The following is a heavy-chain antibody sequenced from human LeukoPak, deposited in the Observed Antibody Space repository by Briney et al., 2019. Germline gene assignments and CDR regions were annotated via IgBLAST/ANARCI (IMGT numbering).Heavy chain of an antibody. Sequence: ASVKVSCKASGYTFTDSYMHWVRQAPGQGLEWMGWINPNSGGTNYAQKFQGRVTMTRDTSITTAYMDLSRLRSDDTAVYYCARGVGGNARWRNFDWSKKVPMRDYFDYWGQGTLVTVSS. CDR1: GYTFTDSY. CDR2: INPNSGGT. CDR3: ARGVGGNARWRNFDWSKKVPMRDYFDY. V-gene: IGHV1-2*02. D-gene: IGHD3-9*01. J-gene: IGHJ4*02.